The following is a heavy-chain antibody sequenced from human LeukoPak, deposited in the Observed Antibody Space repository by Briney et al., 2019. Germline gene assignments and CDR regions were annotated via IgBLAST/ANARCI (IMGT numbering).Heavy chain of an antibody. CDR1: GYTFIIHG. Sequence: ASVKVSCKATGYTFIIHGITWVRQAPGQGLEWMGWISPYNGNTNYAQNLQGRVTMTTDTSTSTASMELRSLRSDDTAVYYCARDRGVAARLYYFDYWGQGTLVTVSS. J-gene: IGHJ4*02. V-gene: IGHV1-18*01. CDR3: ARDRGVAARLYYFDY. CDR2: ISPYNGNT. D-gene: IGHD6-6*01.